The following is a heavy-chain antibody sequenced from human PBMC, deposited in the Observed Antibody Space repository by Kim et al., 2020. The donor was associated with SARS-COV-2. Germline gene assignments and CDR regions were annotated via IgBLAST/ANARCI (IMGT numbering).Heavy chain of an antibody. D-gene: IGHD2-21*01. V-gene: IGHV3-7*01. CDR3: ARDVAYFGGDCYHYGMDV. CDR2: IKQDGSEK. Sequence: GGSLRLSCAASGFTFSSYWMSWVRQAPGKGLEWVANIKQDGSEKYYVDSVKGRFTISRDNAKNSLYLQMNSLIAEDTAVYYCARDVAYFGGDCYHYGMDVWGQGTTVTVSS. J-gene: IGHJ6*02. CDR1: GFTFSSYW.